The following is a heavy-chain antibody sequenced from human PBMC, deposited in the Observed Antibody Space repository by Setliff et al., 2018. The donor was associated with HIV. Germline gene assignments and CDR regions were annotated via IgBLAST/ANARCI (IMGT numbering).Heavy chain of an antibody. J-gene: IGHJ6*02. CDR3: AKGRRGYDSLLFYYHHGMDV. Sequence: SETLSLTCVMDGGSLRDYYWSWIRQSPGKVLECIGESNQSGSGNYKPSLKSRVTISLYTYRNEFFRNMGSVTATDTAVYYCAKGRRGYDSLLFYYHHGMDVWGQGTTVTVSS. V-gene: IGHV4-34*01. CDR1: GGSLRDYY. CDR2: SNQSGSG. D-gene: IGHD5-12*01.